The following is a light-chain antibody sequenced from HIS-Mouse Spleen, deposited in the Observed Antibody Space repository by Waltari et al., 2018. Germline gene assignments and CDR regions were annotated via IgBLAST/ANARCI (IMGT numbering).Light chain of an antibody. J-gene: IGLJ3*02. CDR3: AAWDDSLSGPV. V-gene: IGLV1-47*01. Sequence: QSVLTQPPSASGTPGQRVTISCSGSSSNIGSNYVYWYQQLPGTAPKPLIYRNNPRPAGVPDRFSGSKSGTSASLDISGLRSEDEADYYCAAWDDSLSGPVFGGGTKLTVL. CDR1: SSNIGSNY. CDR2: RNN.